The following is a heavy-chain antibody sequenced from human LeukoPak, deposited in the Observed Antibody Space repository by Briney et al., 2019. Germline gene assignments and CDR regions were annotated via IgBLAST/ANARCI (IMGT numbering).Heavy chain of an antibody. D-gene: IGHD2-8*01. CDR1: GFTFSDYY. CDR3: STAGYCTNGVCYALDY. V-gene: IGHV3-11*04. Sequence: GGSLRLSCAASGFTFSDYYMSWIRQAPGKGLEWVSYISSSGSTIYYADSVKGRFTISRDNAKNSLYLQMNSLRAEDTAVYYCSTAGYCTNGVCYALDYWGQGTLVTVSS. CDR2: ISSSGSTI. J-gene: IGHJ4*02.